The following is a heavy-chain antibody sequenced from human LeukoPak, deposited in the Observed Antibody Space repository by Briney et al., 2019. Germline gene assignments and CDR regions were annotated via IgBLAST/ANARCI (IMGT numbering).Heavy chain of an antibody. CDR2: IYPGDSDT. J-gene: IGHJ4*02. CDR3: ARPRYSSGWCPDY. V-gene: IGHV5-51*01. D-gene: IGHD6-19*01. Sequence: GESLKISCKGSGCSFTNYWIGWVRQMPGKGLEWMGIIYPGDSDTRYSPSFQGQVTISADKSISTAYLQWSSLKASDTAMYYRARPRYSSGWCPDYWGQGTLVTVSS. CDR1: GCSFTNYW.